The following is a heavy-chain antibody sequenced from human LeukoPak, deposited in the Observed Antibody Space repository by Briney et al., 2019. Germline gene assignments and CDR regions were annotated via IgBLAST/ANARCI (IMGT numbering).Heavy chain of an antibody. V-gene: IGHV4-34*01. Sequence: SETLSLTCAVYGGSFSGYYWSWIRQPPGKGLEWTGEINHSGSTNYNPSLKSRVTISVDTSKNQFSLKLSSVTAADTAVYYCASGGTAAASNYWGQGTLVTVSS. CDR3: ASGGTAAASNY. CDR1: GGSFSGYY. J-gene: IGHJ4*02. D-gene: IGHD6-13*01. CDR2: INHSGST.